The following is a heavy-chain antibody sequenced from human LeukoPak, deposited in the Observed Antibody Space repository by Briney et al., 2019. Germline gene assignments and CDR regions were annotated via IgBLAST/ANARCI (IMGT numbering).Heavy chain of an antibody. V-gene: IGHV4-59*12. J-gene: IGHJ4*02. CDR3: ARLDWLLNY. CDR1: GDSISSFY. CDR2: IHYSGST. Sequence: SETLSLTCTVSGDSISSFYWSWIRQPPGKGLEWIGYIHYSGSTNYNPSLKSRVTISVDTSKNQFSLKLSSVTAADTAVYYCARLDWLLNYWGQGTLVTVSS. D-gene: IGHD3/OR15-3a*01.